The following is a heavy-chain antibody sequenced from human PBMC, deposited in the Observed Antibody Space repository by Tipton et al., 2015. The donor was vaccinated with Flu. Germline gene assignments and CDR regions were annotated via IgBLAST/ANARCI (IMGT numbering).Heavy chain of an antibody. V-gene: IGHV4-38-2*02. CDR3: ARDHPPSITVLGEITDYFGMAV. D-gene: IGHD3-3*01. CDR1: GDSIASDYY. Sequence: TLSLTCSVSGDSIASDYYWGWIRQPPGKGLEWIGNLHHSGSPHYNPSLKSRVTISIDTSKNQFSLRLSSVTAADTAVYYCARDHPPSITVLGEITDYFGMAVWGQGTTVTVSS. J-gene: IGHJ6*02. CDR2: LHHSGSP.